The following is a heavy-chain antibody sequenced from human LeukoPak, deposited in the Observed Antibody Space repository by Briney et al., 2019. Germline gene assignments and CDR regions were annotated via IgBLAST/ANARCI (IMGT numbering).Heavy chain of an antibody. CDR1: GGTFSTYE. Sequence: SVTVSFKASGGTFSTYEINWVRHAPGQGLEWVGRIIPVLNIANYSQRFQGRVTITADKSTNTAYMELSGLRSEDTATYYCARRSDTGVVPHHSYSCFDVWGQGSAVAVS. CDR3: ARRSDTGVVPHHSYSCFDV. V-gene: IGHV1-69*10. CDR2: IIPVLNIA. J-gene: IGHJ6*02. D-gene: IGHD5-18*01.